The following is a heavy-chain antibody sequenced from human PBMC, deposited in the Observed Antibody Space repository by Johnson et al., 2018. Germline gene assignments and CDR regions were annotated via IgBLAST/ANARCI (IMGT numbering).Heavy chain of an antibody. CDR3: ARDVGSGWPDVYFQH. J-gene: IGHJ1*01. D-gene: IGHD6-19*01. Sequence: QVQLQQWGAGLLKPSETLSLTCAVYGGSFSGYYWSWIRQPPGKGLEWIGEINHSGSTNYNPSLKSRVTISVDTSKNQFSLKLSSVTAADTAVYYCARDVGSGWPDVYFQHWGQGTLVTVSS. CDR2: INHSGST. CDR1: GGSFSGYY. V-gene: IGHV4-34*01.